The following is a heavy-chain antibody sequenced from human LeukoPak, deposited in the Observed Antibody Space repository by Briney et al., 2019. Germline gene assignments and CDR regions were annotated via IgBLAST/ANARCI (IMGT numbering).Heavy chain of an antibody. Sequence: GGSLRLSCAASGFTFSAYPRAWFPKPPGKGLKWSSAISGSGGSTYYADSVKGRFTISRDNAKNTLYLQMNSLRAEDTAVYYCAKPDSKYYYDSSGYFDPWGQGTLVTVSS. CDR3: AKPDSKYYYDSSGYFDP. D-gene: IGHD3-22*01. V-gene: IGHV3-23*01. J-gene: IGHJ5*02. CDR1: GFTFSAYP. CDR2: ISGSGGST.